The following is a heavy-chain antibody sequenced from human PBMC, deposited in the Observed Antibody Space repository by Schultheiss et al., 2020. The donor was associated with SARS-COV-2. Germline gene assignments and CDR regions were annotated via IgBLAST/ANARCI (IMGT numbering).Heavy chain of an antibody. V-gene: IGHV4-39*01. Sequence: SQTLSLTCAVSGGSITSSNWWSWVRQPPGKGLEWIGTISYSGSTYYNPSLKSRVTISVDTSTNQLSLKLTSVTAADTAVYFCARHVATAIGFDIWGQGTMVTVSS. CDR3: ARHVATAIGFDI. J-gene: IGHJ3*02. D-gene: IGHD2-21*02. CDR2: ISYSGST. CDR1: GGSITSSNW.